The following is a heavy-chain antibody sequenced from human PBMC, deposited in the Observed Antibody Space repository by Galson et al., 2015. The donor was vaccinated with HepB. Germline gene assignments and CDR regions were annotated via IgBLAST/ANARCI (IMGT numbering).Heavy chain of an antibody. CDR3: ARVPKYYDFWSGPGTTTGGMDV. CDR2: INHSGST. D-gene: IGHD3-3*01. CDR1: GGSFSGYY. Sequence: LSLTCAVYGGSFSGYYWSWIRQPPGKGLEWIGEINHSGSTNYNPSLKSRVTISVDTSKNQFSLKLSSVTAADTAVYYCARVPKYYDFWSGPGTTTGGMDVWGQGTTVTVSS. V-gene: IGHV4-34*01. J-gene: IGHJ6*02.